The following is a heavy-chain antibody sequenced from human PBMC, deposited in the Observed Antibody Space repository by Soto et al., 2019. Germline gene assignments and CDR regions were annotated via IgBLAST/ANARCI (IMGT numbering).Heavy chain of an antibody. D-gene: IGHD2-2*01. Sequence: GGSLRLSCAASGFTFDDYGMSWVRQAPGKGLEWVSGINWNGGSTGYADSVKGRFTISRDNAKNSLYLQMNSLRAEDTAVYYCARDHSFVLVPAAFRRYYGMGVWGQGTTVTVSS. CDR2: INWNGGST. V-gene: IGHV3-20*04. J-gene: IGHJ6*02. CDR1: GFTFDDYG. CDR3: ARDHSFVLVPAAFRRYYGMGV.